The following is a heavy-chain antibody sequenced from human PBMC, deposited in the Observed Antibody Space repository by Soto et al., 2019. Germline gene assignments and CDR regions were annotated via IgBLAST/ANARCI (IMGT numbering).Heavy chain of an antibody. CDR1: GFTFRSYA. CDR2: ITASGAQT. J-gene: IGHJ4*02. V-gene: IGHV3-23*01. Sequence: GGSLRLSCAASGFTFRSYAMTWVRQAPGQGLEYVSSITASGAQTYYADSVKGRFTISRDKSKNTLFLQMNSLRPEDTAIYYCAKAVIDRGVDSWGQGTLVTVSS. CDR3: AKAVIDRGVDS.